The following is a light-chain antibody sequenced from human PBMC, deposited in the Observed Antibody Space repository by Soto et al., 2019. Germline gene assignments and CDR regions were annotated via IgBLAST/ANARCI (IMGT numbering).Light chain of an antibody. CDR1: SSDVGGYNH. J-gene: IGLJ2*01. V-gene: IGLV2-14*01. CDR3: SSYTGSSNNVL. CDR2: DVN. Sequence: QSALTQPASVSGSPGQSITISCTGTSSDVGGYNHVSWYQQHPGKAPKVMIYDVNNRPAGVSNRFSGSKSGNTASLTISGLQAEYEADYYCSSYTGSSNNVLFGGGPKLTVL.